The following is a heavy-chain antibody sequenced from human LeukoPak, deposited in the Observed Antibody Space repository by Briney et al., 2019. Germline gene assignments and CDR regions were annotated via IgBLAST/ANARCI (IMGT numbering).Heavy chain of an antibody. CDR3: ASVVVAATYYFDY. V-gene: IGHV4-30-4*01. CDR2: IHYSGST. Sequence: PSQTLSLTCTVSGGSISSGDYYCSWIRQPPGKGLEWIGYIHYSGSTYYNPSLKSRVTISVDTSKNQFSLKLSSVTAADTAVYYCASVVVAATYYFDYWGQGTLVTVSS. CDR1: GGSISSGDYY. D-gene: IGHD2-15*01. J-gene: IGHJ4*02.